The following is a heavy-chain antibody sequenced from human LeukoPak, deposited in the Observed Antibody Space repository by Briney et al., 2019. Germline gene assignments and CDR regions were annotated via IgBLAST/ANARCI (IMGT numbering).Heavy chain of an antibody. Sequence: SQSLSLTCTVSAGSISSSSYYWGRIRQPPWKGLEWIGSIDYSGSTYYNPSLKSRVTISVDTSKNQFSLKLSSVTASDTAVYYCARHPLYRNIAVAGTVDYWGQGTLVTVSS. V-gene: IGHV4-39*01. CDR3: ARHPLYRNIAVAGTVDY. CDR2: IDYSGST. J-gene: IGHJ4*02. D-gene: IGHD6-19*01. CDR1: AGSISSSSYY.